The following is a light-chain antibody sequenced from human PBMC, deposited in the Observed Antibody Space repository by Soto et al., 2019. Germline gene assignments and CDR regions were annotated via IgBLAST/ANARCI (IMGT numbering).Light chain of an antibody. Sequence: PGERATLSCRASQSVTSNYLAWYQQKPGQAPRLLVYGASSRATGIPDRFSGTGSGTDFTLTISRLEPEDFAVYYCQQYADSPRTFGRGTTVEVK. J-gene: IGKJ1*01. V-gene: IGKV3-20*01. CDR3: QQYADSPRT. CDR1: QSVTSNY. CDR2: GAS.